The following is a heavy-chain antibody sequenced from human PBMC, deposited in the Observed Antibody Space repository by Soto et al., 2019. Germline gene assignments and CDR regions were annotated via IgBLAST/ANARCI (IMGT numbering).Heavy chain of an antibody. CDR3: ARLGFNYDFLSSYYNVHHYYGIDV. D-gene: IGHD3-3*01. J-gene: IGHJ6*02. CDR2: IYPGDSDT. CDR1: GYKVSTWHNFTSYW. Sequence: EVQLVQSGAEVKKPGESLKISCMGSGYKVSTWHNFTSYWIAWVRQMPGEGLEWMGIIYPGDSDTRYTPSFQGQVTISADKSINSVYLQWSSLKASDTATYYCARLGFNYDFLSSYYNVHHYYGIDVWGQGTTVTVSS. V-gene: IGHV5-51*03.